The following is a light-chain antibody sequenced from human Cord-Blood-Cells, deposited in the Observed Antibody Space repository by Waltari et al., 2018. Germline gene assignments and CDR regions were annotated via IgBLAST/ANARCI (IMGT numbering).Light chain of an antibody. CDR2: AAS. Sequence: DIQLTQSPSFLSASVGDRFTITCRASQGSSSYFAWDKPKPGKAPKLLIYAASPLQSGVPSRFSGSGSGTEFTLTISSLQPEDLATYYCQQLNSYIFTFGPGTKVDIK. J-gene: IGKJ3*01. CDR3: QQLNSYIFT. CDR1: QGSSSY. V-gene: IGKV1-9*01.